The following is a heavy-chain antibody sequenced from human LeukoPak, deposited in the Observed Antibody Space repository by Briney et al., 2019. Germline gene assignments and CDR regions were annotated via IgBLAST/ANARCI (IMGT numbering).Heavy chain of an antibody. Sequence: SGGSLRLSCAASGFTFSSYSMNWVRQAPGKGLEWVSSISSSSSYIYYADSVKGRFTISRDNAKNSPYLQMNSLRVEDTSVYYCALEAYTYGLDWFDPWGQGTRVIVSS. J-gene: IGHJ5*02. CDR2: ISSSSSYI. V-gene: IGHV3-21*01. CDR3: ALEAYTYGLDWFDP. D-gene: IGHD5-18*01. CDR1: GFTFSSYS.